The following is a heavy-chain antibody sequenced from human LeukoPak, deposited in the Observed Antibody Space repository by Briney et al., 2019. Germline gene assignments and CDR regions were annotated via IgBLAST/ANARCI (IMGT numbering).Heavy chain of an antibody. J-gene: IGHJ6*02. V-gene: IGHV3-11*01. CDR3: ALGTINKDYYFGMDV. CDR2: ISNSGTTV. D-gene: IGHD2-8*01. Sequence: GGSLRLSCAASGFTFSDYYMTWLRQAPGKGLEWLSYISNSGTTVFYADSVKGRFTVSRDNAKRSLYLQIESLRDDDTAVYHCALGTINKDYYFGMDVWGQGTTVTVSS. CDR1: GFTFSDYY.